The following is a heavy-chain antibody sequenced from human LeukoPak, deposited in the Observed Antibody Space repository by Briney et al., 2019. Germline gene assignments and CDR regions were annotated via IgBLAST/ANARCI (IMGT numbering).Heavy chain of an antibody. CDR2: FSSDGRST. J-gene: IGHJ4*02. CDR3: AKGGLRGLYYFDY. Sequence: QAGGSLRLSCAASGFTFDNYAMHWVRQAPGKGLEWVSLFSSDGRSTYYADSVKGRFTISRDSSKNSLYLQMNSLTTEDTALYYCAKGGLRGLYYFDYWGQGTLVTVSS. CDR1: GFTFDNYA. V-gene: IGHV3-43*02. D-gene: IGHD5-12*01.